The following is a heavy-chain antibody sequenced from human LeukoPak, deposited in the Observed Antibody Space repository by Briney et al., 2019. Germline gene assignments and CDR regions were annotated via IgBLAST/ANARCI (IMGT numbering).Heavy chain of an antibody. Sequence: PGGSLRLSCAASGFTFSSYWMTWVRQAPGKGLEWVANIKQDGSEKYYVDSVKGRFTISRDNAKNSLYLQMNSLRAEDTAVYYCARGYDGSYYFSHFDYWGQGTLVTVSS. D-gene: IGHD1-26*01. J-gene: IGHJ4*02. CDR1: GFTFSSYW. CDR3: ARGYDGSYYFSHFDY. CDR2: IKQDGSEK. V-gene: IGHV3-7*01.